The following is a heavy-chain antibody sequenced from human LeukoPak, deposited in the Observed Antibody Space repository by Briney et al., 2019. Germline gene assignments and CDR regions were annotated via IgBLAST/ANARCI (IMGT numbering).Heavy chain of an antibody. V-gene: IGHV1-2*02. CDR1: GYTFTGYY. CDR2: INPNSGGT. CDR3: ARAYGSGSSYHPDY. J-gene: IGHJ4*02. Sequence: GASVKVSCKASGYTFTGYYMHWVRQAPGQGLEWMGWINPNSGGTNSSQKFQDRVTLTRDTSISTAYMELSSLRSDDTAVYYCARAYGSGSSYHPDYWGQGTLVTVSS. D-gene: IGHD3-10*01.